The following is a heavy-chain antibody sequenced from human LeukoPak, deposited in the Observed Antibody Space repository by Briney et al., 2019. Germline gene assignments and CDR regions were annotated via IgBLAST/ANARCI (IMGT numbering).Heavy chain of an antibody. CDR2: INPNSGGT. CDR1: GYTFTGYY. D-gene: IGHD3-9*01. Sequence: GASVKVSCKASGYTFTGYYMHWVRQAPGQGLEWMGWINPNSGGTNYAQKFQGRVTMTRDTSISTAYMELSRLRSDDTAVYYCARVPLYYDILTGYYGDAFDIWGQGTMVTVSS. J-gene: IGHJ3*02. V-gene: IGHV1-2*02. CDR3: ARVPLYYDILTGYYGDAFDI.